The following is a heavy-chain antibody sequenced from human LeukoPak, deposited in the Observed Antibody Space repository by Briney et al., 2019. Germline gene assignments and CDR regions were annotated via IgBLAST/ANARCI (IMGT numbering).Heavy chain of an antibody. Sequence: SETLSLTCTVSGGSISSGDYYWSWIRQPPGKGLEWIGYIYYSGSTNYNPSLKSRVTISVDTSKNQFSLKLSSVTAADTAVYYCARSFLGVIDYWGQGTLVTVSS. CDR2: IYYSGST. J-gene: IGHJ4*02. CDR3: ARSFLGVIDY. CDR1: GGSISSGDYY. D-gene: IGHD2-21*01. V-gene: IGHV4-30-4*01.